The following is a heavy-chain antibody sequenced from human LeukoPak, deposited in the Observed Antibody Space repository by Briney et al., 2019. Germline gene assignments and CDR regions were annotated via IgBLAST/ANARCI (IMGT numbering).Heavy chain of an antibody. J-gene: IGHJ4*02. D-gene: IGHD3-22*01. CDR2: ISGSGGST. CDR3: AKYFTMIVVGPNDY. Sequence: GGSLILSCAASGFTFSSYAMSWVRQAPGKGLEWVSAISGSGGSTYYADSVKGRFTISRDNSKNTLYLQMNSLRAEDTAVYYCAKYFTMIVVGPNDYWGQGTLVTVSS. CDR1: GFTFSSYA. V-gene: IGHV3-23*01.